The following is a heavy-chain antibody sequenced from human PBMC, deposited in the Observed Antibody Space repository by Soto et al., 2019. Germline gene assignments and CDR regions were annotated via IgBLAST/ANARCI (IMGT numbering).Heavy chain of an antibody. CDR2: IHGGNAAA. CDR3: ASSVTEYSYDRLDV. J-gene: IGHJ6*02. CDR1: GFRFNNYA. V-gene: IGHV1-3*01. D-gene: IGHD5-18*01. Sequence: QVQLLQSGAEVKRPGASLKVSCKPSGFRFNNYAIHWVRQAPGQRLEWMGWIHGGNAAAKYSQKFQGRVTLSRDISTKTVYMDLSRLSSGDTSLYYCASSVTEYSYDRLDVWGPGTTVTVSS.